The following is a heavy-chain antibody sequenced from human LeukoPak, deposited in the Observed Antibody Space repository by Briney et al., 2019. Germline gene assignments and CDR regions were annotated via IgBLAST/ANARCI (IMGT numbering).Heavy chain of an antibody. V-gene: IGHV1-2*02. CDR3: AREGDYYDTSGYYDY. CDR2: IDPNSGGT. CDR1: GYTFTGYY. Sequence: ASVKVSCKASGYTFTGYYMHWVRQAPGQGLEWMGWIDPNSGGTNYAQKFQGRVTMTRDTSISTAYMVLNRLRSDDTAVYYCAREGDYYDTSGYYDYWGQGTLVTVSS. D-gene: IGHD3-22*01. J-gene: IGHJ4*02.